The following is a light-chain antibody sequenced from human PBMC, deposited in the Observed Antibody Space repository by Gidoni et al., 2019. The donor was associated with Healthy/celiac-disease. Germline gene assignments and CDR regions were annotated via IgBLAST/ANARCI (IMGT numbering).Light chain of an antibody. V-gene: IGKV3-20*01. CDR3: QQYGSSPPWT. CDR2: GAS. Sequence: PGTLSLSPGERATLSCRASQSVSSSYLAWYQQKPGQAPRLLIYGASSRATGIPDRFSGSGYGTDFTLTISRLEPEDFAVYYCQQYGSSPPWTFGQGTKVEIK. J-gene: IGKJ1*01. CDR1: QSVSSSY.